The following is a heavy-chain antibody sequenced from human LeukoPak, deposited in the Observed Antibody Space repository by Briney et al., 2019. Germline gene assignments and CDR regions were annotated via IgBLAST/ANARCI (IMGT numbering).Heavy chain of an antibody. CDR1: GGSISSYY. D-gene: IGHD6-13*01. J-gene: IGHJ4*02. Sequence: SETLSLTCTVSGGSISSYYWSWIRQPPGKGLEWIGYIYYSGSTNYNPSLKSRVTISVDTSKNQFSLKLSSVTAADTAVYYCARVGRQLVSGSYYFDYWGQGTLVTVSS. CDR2: IYYSGST. V-gene: IGHV4-59*01. CDR3: ARVGRQLVSGSYYFDY.